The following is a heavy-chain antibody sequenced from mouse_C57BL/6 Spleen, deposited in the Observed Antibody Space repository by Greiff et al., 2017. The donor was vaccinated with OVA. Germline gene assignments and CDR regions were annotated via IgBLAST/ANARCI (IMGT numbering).Heavy chain of an antibody. J-gene: IGHJ2*01. D-gene: IGHD1-1*01. CDR2: IWRGGST. V-gene: IGHV2-5*01. Sequence: VMLVESGPGLVQPSQSLSITCTVSGFSLTSYGVHWVRQSPGKGLEWLGVIWRGGSTDYNAAFMSRLSITKDNSKSQVFFKMNSLQADDTAIYYCAKNYGSSSYYFDYWGQGTTLTVSS. CDR3: AKNYGSSSYYFDY. CDR1: GFSLTSYG.